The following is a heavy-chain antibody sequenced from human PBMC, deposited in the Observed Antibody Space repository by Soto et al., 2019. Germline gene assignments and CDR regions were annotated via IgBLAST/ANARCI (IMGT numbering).Heavy chain of an antibody. CDR2: IYHRGST. CDR1: GYSISSGYY. D-gene: IGHD3-9*01. V-gene: IGHV4-38-2*02. Sequence: SETLSLTCAVSGYSISSGYYWGWIRQPPGKGLGWIGSIYHRGSTYYNPSLKSRATISVDTSKNQFSLKLSSVTAADTAVYYCARDGPDYDILTGILDYWGQVTLVTDSS. J-gene: IGHJ4*02. CDR3: ARDGPDYDILTGILDY.